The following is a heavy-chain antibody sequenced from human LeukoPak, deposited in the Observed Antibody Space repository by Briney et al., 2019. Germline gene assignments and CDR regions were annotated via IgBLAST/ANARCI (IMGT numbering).Heavy chain of an antibody. V-gene: IGHV3-7*01. CDR3: ARRHDSSAYYYGHLGY. Sequence: GGSLRLSCAASGFTFSSYWMSRVRQAPGKGLEWVANIKQDGSEKYYMGSVKGRFTISRDNAKTSLYLQMNSLRAEDTAVYYCARRHDSSAYYYGHLGYWGQGTLVTVSS. J-gene: IGHJ4*02. CDR2: IKQDGSEK. CDR1: GFTFSSYW. D-gene: IGHD3-22*01.